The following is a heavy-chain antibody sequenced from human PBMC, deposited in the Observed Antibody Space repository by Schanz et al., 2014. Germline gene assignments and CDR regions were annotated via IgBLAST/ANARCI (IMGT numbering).Heavy chain of an antibody. V-gene: IGHV1-18*01. D-gene: IGHD3-10*01. CDR2: MNPDSGNT. Sequence: QVQLVQSGAEVKKPGASVKVSCKASGYTFTSYDFNWVRQAPGQGLEWMGWMNPDSGNTNYAQKVQGRVTMTTDTSTSTAYMELRSLRSDDTAVYYCGRGFSRSYIDFWGQGTLVTVSS. J-gene: IGHJ4*02. CDR1: GYTFTSYD. CDR3: GRGFSRSYIDF.